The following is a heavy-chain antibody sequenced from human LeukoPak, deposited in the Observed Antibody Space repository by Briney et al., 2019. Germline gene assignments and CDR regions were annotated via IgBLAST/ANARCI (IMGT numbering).Heavy chain of an antibody. V-gene: IGHV4-59*01. CDR3: ARGGSGGSWDRPFDM. D-gene: IGHD2-15*01. J-gene: IGHJ3*02. CDR1: AGSISIYY. Sequence: SETLSLTCTVSAGSISIYYWIRQPPGKGLEWIGYIDDSGSTNYNPSLKSRLTISADTSKTQFSLKLSSVTAADTAVYYCARGGSGGSWDRPFDMWGQGTMVTVSS. CDR2: IDDSGST.